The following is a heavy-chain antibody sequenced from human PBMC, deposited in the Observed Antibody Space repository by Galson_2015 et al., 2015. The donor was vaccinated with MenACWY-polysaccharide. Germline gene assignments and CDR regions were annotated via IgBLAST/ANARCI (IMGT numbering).Heavy chain of an antibody. V-gene: IGHV3-23*01. Sequence: SLRLSCAAPEFNLRTYAMSWVRQAPGKGLEWVSDISGSGGRTNYADSVKGRFTISRDNSKNTVFLQMNSLRAEDTAVYYCARGFQLGIYYYYGLDVWGQGTTVTVS. CDR3: ARGFQLGIYYYYGLDV. CDR2: ISGSGGRT. D-gene: IGHD2-2*01. CDR1: EFNLRTYA. J-gene: IGHJ6*02.